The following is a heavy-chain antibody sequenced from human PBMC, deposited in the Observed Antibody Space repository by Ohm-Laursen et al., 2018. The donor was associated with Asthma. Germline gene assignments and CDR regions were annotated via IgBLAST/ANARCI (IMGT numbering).Heavy chain of an antibody. J-gene: IGHJ4*02. Sequence: GTLSLTCTVSGGSISSSSYYWGWIRQPPGKGLEWIGEFSHSGGTKYNPSLKSRVAISVDTSKNQFSLKLSSVTAADTAVYYCARGSIVATIFYWGQGNLVTVSS. CDR2: FSHSGGT. CDR3: ARGSIVATIFY. D-gene: IGHD5-12*01. V-gene: IGHV4-39*07. CDR1: GGSISSSSYY.